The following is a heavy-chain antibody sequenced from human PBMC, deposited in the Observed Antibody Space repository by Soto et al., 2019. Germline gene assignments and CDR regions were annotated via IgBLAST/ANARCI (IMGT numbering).Heavy chain of an antibody. V-gene: IGHV3-23*01. CDR2: ISDSGST. CDR1: GITFSNYA. Sequence: EVQLLESGGVLVQPGGSLRLSCAASGITFSNYAMNWVRQAPGKGLEWVSTISDSGSTYYADSVKGRFTISRDNSKNTLYLQMSSLRAEDTALYFCAKGVAGPHCPTTSCLFYFDYWGQGTLVTVSS. CDR3: AKGVAGPHCPTTSCLFYFDY. J-gene: IGHJ4*02. D-gene: IGHD2-2*01.